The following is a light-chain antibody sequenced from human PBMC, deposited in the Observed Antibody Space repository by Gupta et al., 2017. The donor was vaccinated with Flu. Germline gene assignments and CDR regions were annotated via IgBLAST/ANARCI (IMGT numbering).Light chain of an antibody. Sequence: GSPGQSITISCTGSSSDIGSHNLVSWYAHFPGKAPTLIIYEVTQRPSGVSNRFSGSKSGNTASLTISALQAEDEADYYCTSYTNAGTRVFGGGTKVTVL. CDR1: SSDIGSHNL. J-gene: IGLJ3*02. CDR2: EVT. CDR3: TSYTNAGTRV. V-gene: IGLV2-14*02.